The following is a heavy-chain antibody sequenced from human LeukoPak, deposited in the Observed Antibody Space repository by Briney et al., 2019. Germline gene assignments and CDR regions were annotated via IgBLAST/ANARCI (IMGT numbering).Heavy chain of an antibody. V-gene: IGHV3-66*01. CDR3: ARGQIDLLRNYFDS. CDR2: IYAGGNS. D-gene: IGHD3-22*01. Sequence: PGGSLRLSCAASGFIVSHKYMAWVRQAPGKGLEWLSIIYAGGNSVSADSVKGRFIISRDNSRNTVHLQMNSLRDDDTAVYCCARGQIDLLRNYFDSWGPGTLVAVSS. J-gene: IGHJ4*02. CDR1: GFIVSHKY.